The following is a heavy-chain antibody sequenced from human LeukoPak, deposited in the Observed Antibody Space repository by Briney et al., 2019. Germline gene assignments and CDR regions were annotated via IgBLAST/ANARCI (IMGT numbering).Heavy chain of an antibody. Sequence: SETLSLTCTVSGGSISSSSYYWGWIRQPPGKGLEWIGEINHSGSTNYNPSLKSRVTISVDTSKNQFSLKLSSVTAADTAVYYCARLKWGNWFDPWGQGTLVTVSS. CDR3: ARLKWGNWFDP. D-gene: IGHD7-27*01. CDR1: GGSISSSSYY. V-gene: IGHV4-39*07. J-gene: IGHJ5*02. CDR2: INHSGST.